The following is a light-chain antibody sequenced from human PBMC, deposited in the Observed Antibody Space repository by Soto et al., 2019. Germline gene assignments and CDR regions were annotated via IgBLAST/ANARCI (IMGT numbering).Light chain of an antibody. CDR3: ATWDDSLNGWV. J-gene: IGLJ3*02. CDR2: IND. Sequence: QSVLTQAPSTSGTHGRRVTISCSGGRSNIGANTVNWYQQVPGTAPKLLIYINDNRPSGVPDRFSGSKSGTSASLAISGLRSEDEADYYCATWDDSLNGWVFGGGTKLTVL. V-gene: IGLV1-44*01. CDR1: RSNIGANT.